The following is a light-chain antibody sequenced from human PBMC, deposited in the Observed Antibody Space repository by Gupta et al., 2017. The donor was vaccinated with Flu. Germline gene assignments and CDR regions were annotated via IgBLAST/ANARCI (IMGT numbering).Light chain of an antibody. Sequence: QSVLTQPPSPSGTPGQTVTISCSGGTSNIGSNYVYWYQQLPGTAPNLLMVSNNQRPSGVPDRFSGSKSGTCDSLAISGPRSEDEADDYCSAWDDSLSAWVFGGGTKLTVL. CDR1: TSNIGSNY. V-gene: IGLV1-47*02. CDR2: SNN. J-gene: IGLJ3*02. CDR3: SAWDDSLSAWV.